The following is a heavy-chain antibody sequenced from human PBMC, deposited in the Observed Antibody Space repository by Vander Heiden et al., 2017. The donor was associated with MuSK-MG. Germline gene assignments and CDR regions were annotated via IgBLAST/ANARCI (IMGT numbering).Heavy chain of an antibody. CDR1: GFTFDTYA. J-gene: IGHJ3*01. CDR2: ISWRSNKI. Sequence: ELQLVESGGGLTQPGRSQRLSCAASGFTFDTYAMHWVRHAPGKGLEWVAGISWRSNKIEYAESVKGRFTISRDNAKNSLYLEMSSLTHEDTALYYCTRDTGYSVGHGGTFQMWGQGTMVTVSS. D-gene: IGHD5-18*01. CDR3: TRDTGYSVGHGGTFQM. V-gene: IGHV3-9*01.